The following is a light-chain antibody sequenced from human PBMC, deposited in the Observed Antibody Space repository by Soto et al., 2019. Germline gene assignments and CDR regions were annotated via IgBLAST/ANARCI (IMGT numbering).Light chain of an antibody. CDR3: QQSYSTPMYT. Sequence: DIQMTQSPSSLSASVGDRVTITCRASQSISSYLNWYQQKPGKAPKLLIYAASSLQSGVPSRFSGXGSXTXXTXTISSLQPEDFATYYCQQSYSTPMYTFGQGTKLEIK. J-gene: IGKJ2*01. CDR1: QSISSY. V-gene: IGKV1-39*01. CDR2: AAS.